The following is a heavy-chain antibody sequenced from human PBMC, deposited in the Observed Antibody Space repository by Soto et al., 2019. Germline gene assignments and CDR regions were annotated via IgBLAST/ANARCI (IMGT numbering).Heavy chain of an antibody. CDR3: ARGQVVAAQH. V-gene: IGHV4-30-2*01. D-gene: IGHD2-15*01. Sequence: SETLSLTCAVSGGSISSGGYSWSWIRQPPGKGLEWIGYIYHSGGTYYNPSLKSRVTISVDRSKNQFSLKLSSVTAADTAVYYCARGQVVAAQHWGQGTLVTVSS. CDR1: GGSISSGGYS. CDR2: IYHSGGT. J-gene: IGHJ4*02.